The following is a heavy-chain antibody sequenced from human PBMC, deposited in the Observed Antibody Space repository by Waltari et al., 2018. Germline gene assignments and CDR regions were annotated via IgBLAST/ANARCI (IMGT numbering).Heavy chain of an antibody. J-gene: IGHJ3*02. CDR1: GGTFGPYA. CDR3: AKRKPGYAFDI. Sequence: QVQLVQSGAEVKQPGSSVKLSCKASGGTFGPYAIPWVRQAAGQGLEWMGGVIPIFGTPNYAPKFQDRVTVSADASSTTAYMEVRSLTSEDTAVYYCAKRKPGYAFDIWGQGTMVTVSS. D-gene: IGHD2-2*01. V-gene: IGHV1-69*12. CDR2: VIPIFGTP.